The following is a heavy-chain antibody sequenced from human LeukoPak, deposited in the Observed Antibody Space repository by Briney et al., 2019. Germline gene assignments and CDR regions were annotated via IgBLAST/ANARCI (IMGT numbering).Heavy chain of an antibody. D-gene: IGHD3-10*01. CDR3: ASGDYGAGSPVMRY. V-gene: IGHV4-4*07. CDR2: LYTSGDT. J-gene: IGHJ4*01. Sequence: PSETLSLTCTVSGGSISSYYWSWIRQPPGKGLEWIGRLYTSGDTKYNPSLKSRVTISVGASNNQFSLKLTSVTAADTAVYYCASGDYGAGSPVMRYWGHGTLVIVSS. CDR1: GGSISSYY.